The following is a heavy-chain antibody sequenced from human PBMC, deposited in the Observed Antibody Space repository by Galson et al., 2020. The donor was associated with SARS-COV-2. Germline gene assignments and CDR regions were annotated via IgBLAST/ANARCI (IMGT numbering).Heavy chain of an antibody. V-gene: IGHV3-64*02. CDR1: GFMFDTYP. Sequence: GGSLRLSCAASGFMFDTYPMHWVRQAPGKGLEYVSAISGSGGSTYYADSVRGRFTISRDNSKNTLNLQMNSLRTEDTAVYYCAKTQLSGGGTTKAVGAFDIWGQGTMVTVSA. CDR3: AKTQLSGGGTTKAVGAFDI. D-gene: IGHD1-1*01. CDR2: ISGSGGST. J-gene: IGHJ3*02.